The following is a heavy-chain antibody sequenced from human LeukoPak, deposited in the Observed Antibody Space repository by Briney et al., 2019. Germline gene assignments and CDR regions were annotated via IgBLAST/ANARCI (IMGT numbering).Heavy chain of an antibody. Sequence: SETLSLTCAVYGGSFSGYYWSWIRQPPGKGLEWIGEINHSGSTNYNPSLKSRVTISVDTSKNQFSLELSSVTAADTAVYYCAREGSGSYWGQGTLVTVSS. D-gene: IGHD3-10*01. J-gene: IGHJ4*02. CDR2: INHSGST. V-gene: IGHV4-34*01. CDR3: AREGSGSY. CDR1: GGSFSGYY.